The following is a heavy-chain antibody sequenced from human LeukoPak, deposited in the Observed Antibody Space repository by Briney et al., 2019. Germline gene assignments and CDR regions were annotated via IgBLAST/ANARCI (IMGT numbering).Heavy chain of an antibody. CDR2: ISSSSDTI. D-gene: IGHD3-22*01. V-gene: IGHV3-48*04. CDR1: GFTFSSYA. Sequence: PGGSLRLSCAASGFTFSSYAMSWVRQAPGKGLEWVSYISSSSDTIYYAGSVKGRFTISRDNAKSSLYLQMNSLRADDTAVYYCAREWYYGSSAYYAYAFDIWGQGTMVTVSS. J-gene: IGHJ3*02. CDR3: AREWYYGSSAYYAYAFDI.